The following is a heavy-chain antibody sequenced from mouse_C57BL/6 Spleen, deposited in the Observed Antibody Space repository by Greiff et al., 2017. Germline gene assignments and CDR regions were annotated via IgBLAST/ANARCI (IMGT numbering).Heavy chain of an antibody. J-gene: IGHJ2*01. CDR2: ISDGGSYT. D-gene: IGHD2-13*01. V-gene: IGHV5-4*01. CDR1: GFTFSSYA. CDR3: TREGDGSDY. Sequence: EVHLVESGGGLVKPGGSLKLSCAASGFTFSSYAMSWVRQTPEKRLEWVATISDGGSYTYYPDNVKGRFTISRDNAKNNLYLQRSHLKSEDTAMYYCTREGDGSDYWGQGTTLTVSA.